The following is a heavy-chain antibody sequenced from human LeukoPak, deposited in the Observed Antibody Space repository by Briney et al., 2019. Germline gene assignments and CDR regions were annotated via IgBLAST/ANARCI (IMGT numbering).Heavy chain of an antibody. D-gene: IGHD2-15*01. V-gene: IGHV3-23*01. J-gene: IGHJ1*01. CDR2: ITGNGACT. Sequence: GGSLRLSCTASGFTFSSYAMIWVRQAPGKGLEWVSAITGNGACTYYGDSVKGRFTISRDNSKNTLHLQMNSLRAEDTAVYYCAKLGYSSDCYILRNEYLLHWGQGTLVTVSS. CDR1: GFTFSSYA. CDR3: AKLGYSSDCYILRNEYLLH.